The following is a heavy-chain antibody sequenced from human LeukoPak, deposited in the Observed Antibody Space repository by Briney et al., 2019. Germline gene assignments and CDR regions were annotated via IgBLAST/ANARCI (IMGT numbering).Heavy chain of an antibody. CDR1: GGSFSGYS. J-gene: IGHJ4*02. CDR2: INHSGST. Sequence: PSETLSLTCAVYGGSFSGYSWSWIRQPPGKGLEWIGDINHSGSTNYNPSLKSRVTMSVDTSKNQFSLKLYSVTAADTAVYYCVRVGQWPVWGQGTLVTVSS. V-gene: IGHV4-34*01. CDR3: VRVGQWPV. D-gene: IGHD6-19*01.